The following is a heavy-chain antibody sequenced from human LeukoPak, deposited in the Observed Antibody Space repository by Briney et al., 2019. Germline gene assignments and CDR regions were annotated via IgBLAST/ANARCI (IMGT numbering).Heavy chain of an antibody. CDR2: IYYSGST. D-gene: IGHD5-24*01. CDR1: GGSISSYF. CDR3: ARRDAYSYETFDS. V-gene: IGHV4-39*01. J-gene: IGHJ4*02. Sequence: SETLSLTCTVSGGSISSYFWSWIRQPPGKGLEWIGSIYYSGSTYYNPSLKSRVTISVDTSKNQFSLKLSSVTAADTAFYYCARRDAYSYETFDSWGQGTLVTVSS.